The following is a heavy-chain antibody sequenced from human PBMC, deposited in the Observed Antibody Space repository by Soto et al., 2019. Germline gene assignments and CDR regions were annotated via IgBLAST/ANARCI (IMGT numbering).Heavy chain of an antibody. V-gene: IGHV3-9*01. Sequence: PGGSLRLSCTVSGFMFEDFAMHWVRQAPGQGLEXXXXXXXXXXXXXXXXXXLGRFTISRDNAKKSLYLDMNYLRPEDTALYFCAKDVDRLGELWGYFQSWGQGTMVTVSS. CDR3: AKDVDRLGELWGYFQS. CDR2: XXXXXXXX. CDR1: GFMFEDFA. D-gene: IGHD3-16*01. J-gene: IGHJ1*01.